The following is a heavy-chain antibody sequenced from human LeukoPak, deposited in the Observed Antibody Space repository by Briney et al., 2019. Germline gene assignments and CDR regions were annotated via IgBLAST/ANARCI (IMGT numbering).Heavy chain of an antibody. CDR2: IAISGDT. Sequence: GGSLRLSCAASGFTFSNYDMHWVRQVIGKGLEWVSSIAISGDTYPPDSVKGRFTISRENAKNSLFLQMNSLRAGDTAIYYCARVAADGSYFDYWGQGTLVTVSS. CDR1: GFTFSNYD. V-gene: IGHV3-13*04. CDR3: ARVAADGSYFDY. J-gene: IGHJ4*02. D-gene: IGHD6-13*01.